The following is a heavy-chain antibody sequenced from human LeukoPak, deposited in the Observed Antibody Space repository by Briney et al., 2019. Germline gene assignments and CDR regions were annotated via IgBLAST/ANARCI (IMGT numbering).Heavy chain of an antibody. CDR2: IYYTGST. J-gene: IGHJ5*02. V-gene: IGHV4-59*01. D-gene: IGHD4-11*01. CDR3: ARTDYDSSNYEPFAWFDP. Sequence: PSETLSLTCTVSGDSISSYYWSWIRQPPGKGLEWIGYIYYTGSTSFNPSLKSRVTISVDTSKNQLFLSLNSVTAADTAMYYCARTDYDSSNYEPFAWFDPWGQGTLVTVSS. CDR1: GDSISSYY.